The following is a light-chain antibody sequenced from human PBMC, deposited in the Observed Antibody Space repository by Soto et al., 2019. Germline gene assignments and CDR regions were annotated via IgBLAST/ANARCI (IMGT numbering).Light chain of an antibody. CDR3: CSHAGRNTYV. V-gene: IGLV2-23*01. CDR2: EGF. J-gene: IGLJ1*01. CDR1: SSDVGSGNV. Sequence: QSALTQPASVSGSPGQSITISCTGTSSDVGSGNVVSWYQHYPGKAPQLIIYEGFKQQSGVSSRFSGSKSGNTASLTISGLQAEDEAEYYCCSHAGRNTYVFGTGTKLTVL.